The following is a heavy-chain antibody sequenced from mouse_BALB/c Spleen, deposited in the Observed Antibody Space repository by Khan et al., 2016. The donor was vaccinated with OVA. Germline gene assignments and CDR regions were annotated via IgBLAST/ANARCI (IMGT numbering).Heavy chain of an antibody. CDR2: ISSGSSTI. CDR1: GFTFSSFG. Sequence: EVELVVSGGGLVQPGGSRKLSCAASGFTFSSFGMHWVRQAPKKGLEWVAYISSGSSTIYYVDTVKGRFTISRDNPKNTLFQKMTSLRSEDTAMYYCARSGGNFHWYFDVWGAGTSVTVSS. J-gene: IGHJ1*01. V-gene: IGHV5-17*02. CDR3: ARSGGNFHWYFDV. D-gene: IGHD2-1*01.